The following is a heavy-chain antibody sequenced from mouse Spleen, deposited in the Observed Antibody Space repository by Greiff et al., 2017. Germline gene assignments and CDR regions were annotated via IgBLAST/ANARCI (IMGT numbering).Heavy chain of an antibody. J-gene: IGHJ2*01. Sequence: QVQLQQPGAELVKPGASVKVSCKASGYTFTSYWMHWVKQRPGQGLEWIGRIHPSDSDTNYNQKFKGKATLTVDKSSSTAYMQLSSLTSEDSAVYYCARNLITTQNCFDYWGQGTTLTVSS. CDR2: IHPSDSDT. D-gene: IGHD1-1*01. CDR1: GYTFTSYW. V-gene: IGHV1-74*01. CDR3: ARNLITTQNCFDY.